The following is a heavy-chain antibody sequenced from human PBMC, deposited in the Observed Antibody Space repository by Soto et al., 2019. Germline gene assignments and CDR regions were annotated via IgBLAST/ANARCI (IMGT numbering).Heavy chain of an antibody. CDR3: ARVDPRGVAVVRDY. D-gene: IGHD6-19*01. V-gene: IGHV1-18*01. Sequence: QVQLVQSGPEVKKPGASVKVSCKASGNTFASHGFSWVRQAPGQGLEGMGWISGFNGQTNYAMKFQGRVTLTTDASTITAYMELRSLRSDDPAVYFCARVDPRGVAVVRDYWGQGTLVTVSS. CDR1: GNTFASHG. CDR2: ISGFNGQT. J-gene: IGHJ4*02.